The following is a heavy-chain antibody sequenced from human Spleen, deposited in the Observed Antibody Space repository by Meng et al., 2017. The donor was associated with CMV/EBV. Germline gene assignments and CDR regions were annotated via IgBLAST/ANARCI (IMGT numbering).Heavy chain of an antibody. D-gene: IGHD1-26*01. CDR1: GFTVSSKY. CDR2: IYSGRST. Sequence: GGSLRLSCAASGFTVSSKYMSWVRQAPGKGLEWVSVIYSGRSTYYADSVKGQFTVSRDNAKNSLYLQMNRLRAEDTAVYYCARDIGMTYYGVDVWGQGTTVTVSS. CDR3: ARDIGMTYYGVDV. J-gene: IGHJ6*02. V-gene: IGHV3-53*01.